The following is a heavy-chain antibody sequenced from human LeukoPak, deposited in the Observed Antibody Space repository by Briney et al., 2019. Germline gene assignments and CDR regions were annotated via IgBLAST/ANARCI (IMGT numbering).Heavy chain of an antibody. Sequence: ASVKVSCKASGYTFTGYYMHWVRQAPGQGLEWMGRINPNSGGTNYAQKFQGRVTMTRDTSISTAYMELSRLRSDDTAVYYCARDGKYSSGWYGDYYYYMDVWGKGTTVTVSS. D-gene: IGHD6-19*01. CDR2: INPNSGGT. CDR3: ARDGKYSSGWYGDYYYYMDV. CDR1: GYTFTGYY. J-gene: IGHJ6*03. V-gene: IGHV1-2*06.